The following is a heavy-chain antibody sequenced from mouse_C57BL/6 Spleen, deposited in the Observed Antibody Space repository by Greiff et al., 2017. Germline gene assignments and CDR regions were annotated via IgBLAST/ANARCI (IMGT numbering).Heavy chain of an antibody. CDR2: IHPNSGST. V-gene: IGHV1-64*01. J-gene: IGHJ1*03. CDR3: AGGNFYLWYFDV. CDR1: GYTFTSYW. Sequence: VQLQQPGAELVKPGASVKLSCKASGYTFTSYWMHWVKQRPGQGLEWIGMIHPNSGSTNYNEKFKSKATLTVDKSSSTAYMQLSSLTSEDSAVFYWAGGNFYLWYFDVWGTGTTVTVSS. D-gene: IGHD5-5*01.